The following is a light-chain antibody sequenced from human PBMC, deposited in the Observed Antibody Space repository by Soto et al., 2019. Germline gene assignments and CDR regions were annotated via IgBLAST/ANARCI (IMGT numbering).Light chain of an antibody. CDR1: QSVSTK. CDR3: QQYNGWPIT. CDR2: GAS. V-gene: IGKV3-15*01. J-gene: IGKJ5*01. Sequence: EILMTQSPATLSVSPGETATLSCRASQSVSTKLAWYQQKPGQAPRLLINGASTRATGVPARFSGWGSGTEFTLTISSLQSEDFAVYYCQQYNGWPITFGQGTRLEIK.